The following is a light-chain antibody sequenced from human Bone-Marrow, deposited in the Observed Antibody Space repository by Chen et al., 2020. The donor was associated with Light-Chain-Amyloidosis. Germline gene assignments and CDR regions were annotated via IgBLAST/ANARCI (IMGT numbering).Light chain of an antibody. CDR1: DLPTKY. V-gene: IGLV3-25*03. CDR2: RDT. Sequence: SYELTQPPSVSVSPGQTARITCSGDDLPTKYAYWYQQKPGQAPVLVIHRDTERPSGISERFSGSSSGPTSTLTLSGVQAEDEADYQCQSADSSGPYEVIFGGGTKLTVL. J-gene: IGLJ2*01. CDR3: QSADSSGPYEVI.